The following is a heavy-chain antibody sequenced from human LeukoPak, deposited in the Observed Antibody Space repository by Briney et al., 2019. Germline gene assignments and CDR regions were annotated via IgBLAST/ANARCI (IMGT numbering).Heavy chain of an antibody. D-gene: IGHD6-6*01. J-gene: IGHJ5*02. Sequence: SVKVSCKASGGTFSSYAISWVRQAPGQGLEWMGGIIPIFGTANYAQKFQGRVTITADKSTSTAYMELSSLRSEDTAVYYCARGYFQAYSSSWNWFDPWGQGTLVTVSS. V-gene: IGHV1-69*06. CDR2: IIPIFGTA. CDR3: ARGYFQAYSSSWNWFDP. CDR1: GGTFSSYA.